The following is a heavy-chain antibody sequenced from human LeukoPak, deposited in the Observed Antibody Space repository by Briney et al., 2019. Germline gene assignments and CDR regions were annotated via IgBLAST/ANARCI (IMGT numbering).Heavy chain of an antibody. CDR3: ARNYDSSGNFDY. J-gene: IGHJ4*02. D-gene: IGHD3-22*01. Sequence: GGSLRLSCAASGFTFSSYSMKWVRQAPGKGLQWVSSISSSSSYIYYADSMKGRITISRDNAKNSLYLQMNSLRAEDTAVYYCARNYDSSGNFDYWGQGTLVTVSS. CDR2: ISSSSSYI. V-gene: IGHV3-21*01. CDR1: GFTFSSYS.